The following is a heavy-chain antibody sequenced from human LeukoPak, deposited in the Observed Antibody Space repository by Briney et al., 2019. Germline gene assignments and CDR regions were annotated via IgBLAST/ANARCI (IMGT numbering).Heavy chain of an antibody. CDR2: MSHSGST. Sequence: PSETLSLTCTVSGYSISSAYYWGWIRQPPGKGLEWIGSMSHSGSTYYNASLKSRVTISEDTSKNQFSLKLSSVTAADTAVYYCARGTKNSGSYPAYFDYWGQGTLVTVSS. CDR1: GYSISSAYY. CDR3: ARGTKNSGSYPAYFDY. J-gene: IGHJ4*02. D-gene: IGHD1-26*01. V-gene: IGHV4-38-2*02.